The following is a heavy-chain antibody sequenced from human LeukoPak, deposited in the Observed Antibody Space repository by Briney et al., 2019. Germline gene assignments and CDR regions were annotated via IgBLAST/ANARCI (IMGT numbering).Heavy chain of an antibody. Sequence: SETLSLTCAVYGGSFSGYYWSWIRQPPGKGLEWIGEINHSGSTNYNPSLKSRVTISVDTSKNQFSLKLSSVTAADTAVYYCARGYNSGFDYWAREPWSPSPQ. CDR1: GGSFSGYY. CDR2: INHSGST. V-gene: IGHV4-34*01. CDR3: ARGYNSGFDY. J-gene: IGHJ4*02. D-gene: IGHD1-20*01.